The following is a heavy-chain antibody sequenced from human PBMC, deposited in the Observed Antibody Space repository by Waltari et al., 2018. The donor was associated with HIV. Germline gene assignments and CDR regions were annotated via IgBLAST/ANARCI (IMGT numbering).Heavy chain of an antibody. CDR3: ARRDGSGWDNYYYGMDV. CDR1: GGSISSSSYY. J-gene: IGHJ6*02. CDR2: IYYSGST. D-gene: IGHD6-19*01. V-gene: IGHV4-39*01. Sequence: QLQLQESGPGLVKPSETLSLTCTVSGGSISSSSYYWGWIRQPPGKGLEWSGGIYYSGSTYYNPSLKSRVTISVDTSKNQFSLKLSSVTAADTAVYYCARRDGSGWDNYYYGMDVWGQGTTVTVSS.